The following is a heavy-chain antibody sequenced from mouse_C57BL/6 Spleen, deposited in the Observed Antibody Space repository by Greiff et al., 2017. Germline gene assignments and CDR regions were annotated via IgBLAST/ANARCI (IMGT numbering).Heavy chain of an antibody. Sequence: VQLQQSGPELVKPGASVKISCKASGYAFSSSWMNWVKQRPGQGLERIGRIYPGDGDTNSNGKFKGKATLTADKSSSTDYMQLSSLTSEDSAVYFCAILDYDYDGFDYWGQGTTLTVSS. V-gene: IGHV1-82*01. CDR1: GYAFSSSW. CDR2: IYPGDGDT. J-gene: IGHJ2*01. CDR3: AILDYDYDGFDY. D-gene: IGHD2-4*01.